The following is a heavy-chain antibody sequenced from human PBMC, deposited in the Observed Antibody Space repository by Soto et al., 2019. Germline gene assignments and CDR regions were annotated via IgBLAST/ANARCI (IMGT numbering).Heavy chain of an antibody. Sequence: PSETLSLTCTVSGYSISSGYYWSWIRQTPGKGLEWIGSISHSGTSFYNPSLRSRVTISIDTSNNQFSLQLNSLTAADTAVYYCPRSPLGYDYVRQTWREVGDSFDIWGRGTMVTVSS. CDR3: PRSPLGYDYVRQTWREVGDSFDI. V-gene: IGHV4-38-2*02. D-gene: IGHD3-16*01. J-gene: IGHJ3*02. CDR2: ISHSGTS. CDR1: GYSISSGYY.